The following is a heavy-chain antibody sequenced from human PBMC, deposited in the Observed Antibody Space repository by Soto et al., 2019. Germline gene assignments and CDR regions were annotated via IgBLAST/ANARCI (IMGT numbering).Heavy chain of an antibody. V-gene: IGHV1-8*01. CDR2: MNPNSGNT. CDR1: GYTFTSYD. D-gene: IGHD3-3*01. CDR3: ARGGFWSGYYSRYYYGMDV. J-gene: IGHJ6*02. Sequence: QVQLVQSGAEVKKPGASVKVSCKASGYTFTSYDINWVRQATGQGLEWMGWMNPNSGNTGYAQKFQGRVTMTRNTSISTAYMALSSLRSEDTAVYYCARGGFWSGYYSRYYYGMDVWGQGTTVTVSS.